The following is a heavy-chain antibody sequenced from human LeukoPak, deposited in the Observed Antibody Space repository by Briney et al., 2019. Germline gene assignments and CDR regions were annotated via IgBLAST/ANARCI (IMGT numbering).Heavy chain of an antibody. CDR3: AGVELLWFGELAEYFDS. Sequence: PGGPLTLPCAASGFPFSDYYMSWIRHARGKGREWVSYISSSGSTIYYADSVKGRFTSSRDNAKNSLYLKMNSLRAEDTAVYYCAGVELLWFGELAEYFDSWGQGTLVTVAP. CDR1: GFPFSDYY. V-gene: IGHV3-11*04. CDR2: ISSSGSTI. D-gene: IGHD3-10*01. J-gene: IGHJ4*02.